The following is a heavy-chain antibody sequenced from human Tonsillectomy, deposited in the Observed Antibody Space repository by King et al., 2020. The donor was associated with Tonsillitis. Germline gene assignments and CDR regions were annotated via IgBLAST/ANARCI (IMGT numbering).Heavy chain of an antibody. Sequence: VQLVESGGGLVQPGGSLRLSCAASGFTFSSFGMNWVRQAPGKGVEWVSAIIGSGGKTYHADSVKGRFTISRDNSKNTLYLQMNSLRGEDTAVYYCAKGSVDCSGGSCPRTSYYYGMDVWGQGNTDTVSS. CDR3: AKGSVDCSGGSCPRTSYYYGMDV. V-gene: IGHV3-23*04. CDR2: IIGSGGKT. CDR1: GFTFSSFG. D-gene: IGHD2-15*01. J-gene: IGHJ6*02.